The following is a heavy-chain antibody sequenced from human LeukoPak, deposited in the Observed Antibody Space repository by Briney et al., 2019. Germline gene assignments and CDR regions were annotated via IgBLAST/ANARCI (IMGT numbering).Heavy chain of an antibody. V-gene: IGHV3-74*01. CDR3: VRQYSYDSSGYYPWDY. CDR1: GXTFSSYW. CDR2: INSDGSST. J-gene: IGHJ4*02. Sequence: PGGSLRLSWAASGXTFSSYWMHWVRQAPGKGRVWVSRINSDGSSTTYADSVKGRFTISRDNAKNTLYLQMNSLRAEDTAMYYCVRQYSYDSSGYYPWDYWGQGTLVTVSS. D-gene: IGHD3-22*01.